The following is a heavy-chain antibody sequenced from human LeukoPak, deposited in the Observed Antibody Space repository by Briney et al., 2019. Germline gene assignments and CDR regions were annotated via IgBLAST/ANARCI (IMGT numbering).Heavy chain of an antibody. CDR2: INPNSGGT. V-gene: IGHV1-2*02. CDR1: GYTFTGYY. Sequence: ASVKVSCKASGYTFTGYYMHWVRQAPGQGLEWMGWINPNSGGTNYAQKFQGRVTMTRDTSISTAYMELSRLRSDDTAVYHCARVSGGYNYRLFDYWGQGTLVTVSS. J-gene: IGHJ4*02. D-gene: IGHD5-24*01. CDR3: ARVSGGYNYRLFDY.